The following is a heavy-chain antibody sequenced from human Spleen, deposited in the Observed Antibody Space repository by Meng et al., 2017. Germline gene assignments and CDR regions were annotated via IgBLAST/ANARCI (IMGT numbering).Heavy chain of an antibody. CDR1: GISFTDSD. Sequence: GGSLRLSCAVSGISFTDSDIHWVRQASGKGLEWVGRIRSKPKSYAATYAASVRGRVTISRDDSENTAYLQMNSLKTEDTAVYYCSGHIDYWGQGTLVTVSS. V-gene: IGHV3-73*01. CDR3: SGHIDY. CDR2: IRSKPKSYAA. J-gene: IGHJ4*02.